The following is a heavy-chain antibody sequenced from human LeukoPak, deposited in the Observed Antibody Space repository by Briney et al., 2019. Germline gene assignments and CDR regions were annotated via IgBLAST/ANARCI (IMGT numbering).Heavy chain of an antibody. D-gene: IGHD3-9*01. CDR2: IWYDGSNK. CDR1: GFPFSYAW. Sequence: GGSLRLSCAASGFPFSYAWMHWVRQAPGKGLEWVAVIWYDGSNKYYADSVKGRFTISRDNAKNSLYLQMNSLRAEDTAVYYCARKYYDILTGSNFFDYWGQGTLVTVSS. V-gene: IGHV3-33*08. CDR3: ARKYYDILTGSNFFDY. J-gene: IGHJ4*02.